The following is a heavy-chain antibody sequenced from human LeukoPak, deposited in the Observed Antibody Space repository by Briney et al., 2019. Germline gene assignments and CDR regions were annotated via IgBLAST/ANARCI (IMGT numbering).Heavy chain of an antibody. CDR3: ARARDRTCSSTSCYTGPPWFDP. D-gene: IGHD2-2*02. Sequence: ASVKVSCKASGYTFTGYYMHWVRQAPGQGLEWMGWINPNSGGTNYAQKFQGRVTMTRDTSTSTAYMELSRLRSDDTAVYYCARARDRTCSSTSCYTGPPWFDPWGQGTLVTVSS. CDR2: INPNSGGT. CDR1: GYTFTGYY. J-gene: IGHJ5*02. V-gene: IGHV1-2*02.